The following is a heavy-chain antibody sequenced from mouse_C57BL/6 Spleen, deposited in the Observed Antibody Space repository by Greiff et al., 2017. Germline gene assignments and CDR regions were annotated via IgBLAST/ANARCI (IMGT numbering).Heavy chain of an antibody. CDR2: IDPANGNT. Sequence: VQLQQSVAELVRPGASVKLSCTASGFTIKNTYMHWVKQRPEQGLEWIGRIDPANGNTKYAPKFQGKVTITADTSSNTAYLQLSSLTSEDTAIYYCAFITTVVAPYAMDYWGQGTSVTVSS. CDR1: GFTIKNTY. V-gene: IGHV14-3*01. CDR3: AFITTVVAPYAMDY. J-gene: IGHJ4*01. D-gene: IGHD1-1*01.